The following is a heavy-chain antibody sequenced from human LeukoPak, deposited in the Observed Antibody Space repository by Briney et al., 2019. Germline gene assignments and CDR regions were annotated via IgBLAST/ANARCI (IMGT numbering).Heavy chain of an antibody. Sequence: GGSLRLSCAASGFTFSSYAMSWVRQAPGKGLEWVSAISGSGGSTYYADSVKGRFTISRDNSKNTLYLQMNSLRAEDTAVYYCARFTSGIIGNALDIWGQGTMVTVSS. CDR1: GFTFSSYA. CDR2: ISGSGGST. J-gene: IGHJ3*02. D-gene: IGHD1-14*01. CDR3: ARFTSGIIGNALDI. V-gene: IGHV3-23*01.